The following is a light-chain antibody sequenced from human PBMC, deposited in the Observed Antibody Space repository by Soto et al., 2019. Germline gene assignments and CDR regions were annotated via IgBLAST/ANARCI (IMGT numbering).Light chain of an antibody. J-gene: IGLJ3*02. V-gene: IGLV1-51*02. CDR2: ENN. CDR1: SSNIGNNY. CDR3: GTWDSSLGAWV. Sequence: QSVLTQPPSVSAAPGQEVIISCSGSSSNIGNNYVSWYQQLPGTAPKLLIYENNKRPSGIPDRFSGSKSGTSATLGITGLQTGDEAYYYCGTWDSSLGAWVFGGGTKLPVL.